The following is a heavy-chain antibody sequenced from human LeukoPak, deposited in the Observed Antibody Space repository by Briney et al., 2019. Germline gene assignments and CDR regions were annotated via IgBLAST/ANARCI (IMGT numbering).Heavy chain of an antibody. CDR1: GYSISSGYY. V-gene: IGHV4-61*01. D-gene: IGHD3-10*01. Sequence: ASETLSLTCTVSGYSISSGYYWSWIRQPPGKGLEWIGYIYYSGSTNYNPSLKSRVTISVDTSKNQFSLKLSSVTAADTAVYYCARDRGSGSSDFYFWGPGILVTVSS. CDR3: ARDRGSGSSDFYF. J-gene: IGHJ4*02. CDR2: IYYSGST.